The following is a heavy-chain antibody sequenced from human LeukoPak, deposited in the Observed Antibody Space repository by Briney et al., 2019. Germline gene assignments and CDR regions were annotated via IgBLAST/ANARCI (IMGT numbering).Heavy chain of an antibody. CDR3: ASSPRIDAFDI. D-gene: IGHD1-14*01. CDR2: IYSGGST. CDR1: GFTVSSNY. Sequence: PGGSLRLSCAASGFTVSSNYMSWVRQAPGKGLEWVSVIYSGGSTYYADSVKGRFTITRDNSKNTVYLQMNSLRVEDTAVYYCASSPRIDAFDIWGQGTMVTVSS. V-gene: IGHV3-66*02. J-gene: IGHJ3*02.